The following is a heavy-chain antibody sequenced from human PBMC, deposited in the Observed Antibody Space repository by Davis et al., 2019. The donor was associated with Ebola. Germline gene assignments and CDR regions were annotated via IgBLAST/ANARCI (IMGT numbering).Heavy chain of an antibody. Sequence: SVKVSCKASGGTFNIFSITWVRQAPGQGLEWMGGIIPISATTNYAQRFQGRLTINADESTSTTYMELSSLRPDDTAVYYCAREGGTTVNNEVDAFDIWGQGTVVAVSS. D-gene: IGHD4-17*01. CDR3: AREGGTTVNNEVDAFDI. J-gene: IGHJ3*02. CDR2: IIPISATT. CDR1: GGTFNIFS. V-gene: IGHV1-69*13.